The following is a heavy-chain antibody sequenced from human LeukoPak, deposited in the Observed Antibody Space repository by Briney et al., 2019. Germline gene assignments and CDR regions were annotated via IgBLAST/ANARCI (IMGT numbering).Heavy chain of an antibody. CDR3: ARVCGGDCYHYDAFDI. Sequence: GALVKVSCKASGYTFTNYDINWVRQATGQGLEWMGWMNPNSGNTGYAQKFQGRVTITRNTSINTAYMELSSLRSADTAVYYCARVCGGDCYHYDAFDIWGQGTMVTVSS. CDR2: MNPNSGNT. J-gene: IGHJ3*02. D-gene: IGHD2-21*02. CDR1: GYTFTNYD. V-gene: IGHV1-8*03.